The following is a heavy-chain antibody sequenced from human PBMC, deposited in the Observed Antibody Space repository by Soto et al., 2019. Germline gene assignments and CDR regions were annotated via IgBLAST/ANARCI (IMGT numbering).Heavy chain of an antibody. Sequence: SETLSLTCTVSGGSISSYYWSWIRQPPGKGLEWIGYIYYSGSTNYNPSLKSRVTISVDTSKNQFSLKLSSVTAADTAVYYCARTRRSTSCYADYWGQGTLVTVSS. CDR1: GGSISSYY. V-gene: IGHV4-59*01. D-gene: IGHD2-2*01. J-gene: IGHJ4*02. CDR3: ARTRRSTSCYADY. CDR2: IYYSGST.